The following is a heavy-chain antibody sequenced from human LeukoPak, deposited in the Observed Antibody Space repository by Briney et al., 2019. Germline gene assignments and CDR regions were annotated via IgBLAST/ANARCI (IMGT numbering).Heavy chain of an antibody. CDR3: AKSRVGYDY. J-gene: IGHJ4*02. V-gene: IGHV3-23*01. CDR1: GFTFSSYV. CDR2: LTDSGGNT. Sequence: PGRSLRLSCAASGFTFSSYVMSWVRQAPGQGLEWVSTLTDSGGNTYYADSVKGRFTISRDNSKNTLYLQMNSLRAEDTAVYYCAKSRVGYDYWGQGTLVTVSS. D-gene: IGHD1-26*01.